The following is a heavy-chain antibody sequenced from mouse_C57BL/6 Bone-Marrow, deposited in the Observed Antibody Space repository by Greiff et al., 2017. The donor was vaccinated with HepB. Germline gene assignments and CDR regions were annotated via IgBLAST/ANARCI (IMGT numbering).Heavy chain of an antibody. D-gene: IGHD2-3*01. CDR1: GFNIKDDY. CDR3: TDGYYVFAY. V-gene: IGHV14-4*01. J-gene: IGHJ3*01. Sequence: EVQLVESGAELVRPGASVKLSCTASGFNIKDDYMHWVKQRPEQGLEWIGWIDPENGDTEYASKFQGKATITADTSSNTAYLQLSSLTSEDTAVYYCTDGYYVFAYWGQGTLVTVSA. CDR2: IDPENGDT.